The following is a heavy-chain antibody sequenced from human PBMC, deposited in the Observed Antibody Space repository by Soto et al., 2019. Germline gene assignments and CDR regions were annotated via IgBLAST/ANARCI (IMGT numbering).Heavy chain of an antibody. V-gene: IGHV3-30-3*01. Sequence: QVQLVESGGGVVQPGRSLRLSCAASGFSFSNYAMHWVRQAPGKGLEWVAVISYDGSNTCYADSVKGRFTISRDNSKNPLYLQLNSLRDDDTAVYYCARDRGGGNSFWYFDLWGRGTLVTVSS. CDR3: ARDRGGGNSFWYFDL. D-gene: IGHD2-21*02. CDR2: ISYDGSNT. CDR1: GFSFSNYA. J-gene: IGHJ2*01.